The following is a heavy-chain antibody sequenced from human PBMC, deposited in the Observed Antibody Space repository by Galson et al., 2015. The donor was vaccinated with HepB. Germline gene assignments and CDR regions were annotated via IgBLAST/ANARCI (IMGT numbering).Heavy chain of an antibody. D-gene: IGHD3-22*01. CDR3: TRGTFSRGYSPFDY. V-gene: IGHV1-2*06. J-gene: IGHJ4*02. CDR1: GYTFTGYY. CDR2: INPNSGGT. Sequence: SVKVSCKASGYTFTGYYMYWARQAPGQGLEWMGRINPNSGGTNYAQRFQGRVTMTRDTSISTAYMELSRLRSDDTAVYYCTRGTFSRGYSPFDYWGQGTLVTVSS.